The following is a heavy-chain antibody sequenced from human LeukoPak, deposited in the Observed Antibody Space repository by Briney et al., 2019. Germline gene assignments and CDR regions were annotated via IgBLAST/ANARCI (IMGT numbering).Heavy chain of an antibody. Sequence: PSETLSLTCTVSGGSISSYYWSWIRQPAEKGLEWIGRIYTSGSTNYNPSLKSRVTMSVDTSKNQFSLKLSSVTAADTAVYYCARDPPADLFDSVNYFDYWGQGTLVTVSS. D-gene: IGHD3-22*01. CDR3: ARDPPADLFDSVNYFDY. J-gene: IGHJ4*02. CDR2: IYTSGST. CDR1: GGSISSYY. V-gene: IGHV4-4*07.